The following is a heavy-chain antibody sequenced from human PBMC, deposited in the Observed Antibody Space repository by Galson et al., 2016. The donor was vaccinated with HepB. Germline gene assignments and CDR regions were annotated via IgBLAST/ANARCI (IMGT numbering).Heavy chain of an antibody. D-gene: IGHD3-9*01. CDR2: IYSGGTT. CDR3: ARGHYDILTGYYGALDY. CDR1: GLIFRSYA. Sequence: SLRLSCATSGLIFRSYAMSWVRQAPGKGLEWVSVIYSGGTTYYADSVKGRFTISRDNSKNTLYLQLNSLRAEDTAVYYRARGHYDILTGYYGALDYWGQGTLVTVSS. J-gene: IGHJ4*02. V-gene: IGHV3-53*01.